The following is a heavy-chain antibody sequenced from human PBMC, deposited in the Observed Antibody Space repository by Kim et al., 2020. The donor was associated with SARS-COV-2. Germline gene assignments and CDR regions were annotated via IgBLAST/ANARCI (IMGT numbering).Heavy chain of an antibody. CDR2: INHSGST. Sequence: SETLSLTCAVYGGSFSGYYWSWIRQTPGKGLEWIGEINHSGSTNYHRSLKSRFTISREKSNNQFSLKIISLTAADTAVYYCARGSRHCLSSRGYYCG. D-gene: IGHD2-15*01. CDR3: ARGSRHCLSSRGYYCG. J-gene: IGHJ6*01. CDR1: GGSFSGYY. V-gene: IGHV4-34*01.